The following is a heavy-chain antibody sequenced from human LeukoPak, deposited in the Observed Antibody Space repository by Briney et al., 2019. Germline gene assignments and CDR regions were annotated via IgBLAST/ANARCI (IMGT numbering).Heavy chain of an antibody. Sequence: SXXWXHWVRQAPGKGLVWVSRIYTDGSSTNYADSVKGRFTISRDNAKNTLFLQMNSLRAEDTAVYYCARGASNRFDYWGQGTLVTVSS. J-gene: IGHJ4*02. CDR3: ARGASNRFDY. V-gene: IGHV3-74*01. CDR2: IYTDGSST. D-gene: IGHD1-14*01. CDR1: SXXW.